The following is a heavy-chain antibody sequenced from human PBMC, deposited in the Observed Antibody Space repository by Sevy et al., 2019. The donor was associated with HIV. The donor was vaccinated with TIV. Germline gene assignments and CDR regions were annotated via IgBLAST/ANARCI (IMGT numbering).Heavy chain of an antibody. CDR1: GFTFSGYW. CDR2: IKEDGSAE. D-gene: IGHD5-18*01. CDR3: ARDSRGYGAYDY. V-gene: IGHV3-7*01. Sequence: GGSLRLSCAASGFTFSGYWMTWVRQAPGKGLEWVANIKEDGSAEYYVDSVKGRFTISRDNAKNSLFLQRNSLRVEDTAMYYCARDSRGYGAYDYLGQGTLVTVS. J-gene: IGHJ4*02.